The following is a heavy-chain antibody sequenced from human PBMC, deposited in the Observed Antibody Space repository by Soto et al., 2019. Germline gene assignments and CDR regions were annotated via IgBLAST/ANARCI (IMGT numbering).Heavy chain of an antibody. J-gene: IGHJ6*02. Sequence: SEKLSHTCAVSGYSISSGYYWGWIRQPPGKGLEWIGSIYHSGSTYYNPSLKSRVTISVDTSKNQFSLKLSSVTAADTAVYYCAREYGSGSYYYYGMDVWGQGTTVT. V-gene: IGHV4-38-2*02. D-gene: IGHD3-10*01. CDR3: AREYGSGSYYYYGMDV. CDR1: GYSISSGYY. CDR2: IYHSGST.